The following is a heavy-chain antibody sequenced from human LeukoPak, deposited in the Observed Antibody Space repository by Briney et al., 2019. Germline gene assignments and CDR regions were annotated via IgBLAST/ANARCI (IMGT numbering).Heavy chain of an antibody. Sequence: SETLSLTCAVYGGSFSGYYWSWIRQPPGKGLEWIGEINHSGSTNYNPSLKSRVTISVDTSKNQFSLKLSPVTAADTAVYYCARGRIFGVVIANYYYYYGMDVWGQGTTVTVSS. V-gene: IGHV4-34*01. CDR3: ARGRIFGVVIANYYYYYGMDV. J-gene: IGHJ6*02. CDR2: INHSGST. D-gene: IGHD3-3*01. CDR1: GGSFSGYY.